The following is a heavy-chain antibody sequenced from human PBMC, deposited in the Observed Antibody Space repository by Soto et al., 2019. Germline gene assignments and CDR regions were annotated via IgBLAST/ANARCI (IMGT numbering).Heavy chain of an antibody. CDR2: IYHSGTT. V-gene: IGHV4-4*02. J-gene: IGHJ4*02. CDR3: ARSPRYCSGGSCYPYYFDY. D-gene: IGHD2-15*01. Sequence: QVQLQESGPGLVKPSGTLSLTCAVSGGSISSSNWWSWVRQPPGKGLEWIGEIYHSGTTNYNPFLKSRVTSSVDKSKNQFSLKLSSVTAADTAVYYCARSPRYCSGGSCYPYYFDYWGQGTLVTVSS. CDR1: GGSISSSNW.